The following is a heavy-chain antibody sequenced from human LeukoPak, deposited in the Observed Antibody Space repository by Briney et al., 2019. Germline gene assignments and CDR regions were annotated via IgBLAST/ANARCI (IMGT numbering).Heavy chain of an antibody. CDR2: IYDSGST. J-gene: IGHJ4*02. CDR3: ARVYGSGSYFFDY. Sequence: SETLSLTCSASGGSSSSGDIYWSWIRQPPGKGLEWIGYIYDSGSTYYNPSLKSRVTISVDTSKNQFSLKLSSVTAADTAVYYCARVYGSGSYFFDYWGQGTLVTVSS. D-gene: IGHD3-10*01. CDR1: GGSSSSGDIY. V-gene: IGHV4-30-4*01.